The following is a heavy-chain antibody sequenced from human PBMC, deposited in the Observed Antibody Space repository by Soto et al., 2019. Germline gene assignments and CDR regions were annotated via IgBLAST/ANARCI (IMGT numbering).Heavy chain of an antibody. CDR2: IYTGGGT. V-gene: IGHV3-66*01. Sequence: EVPLVESGGGLVQPGGSLRLSCAASGLTVSTNPMSWVRQAPGKGLEWVSVIYTGGGTHYADTVKGRFTISRDNSKNTVNLQMNSLRPEDTAVYYCARDGSGHWGQGTLVTVSS. CDR1: GLTVSTNP. CDR3: ARDGSGH. J-gene: IGHJ4*02.